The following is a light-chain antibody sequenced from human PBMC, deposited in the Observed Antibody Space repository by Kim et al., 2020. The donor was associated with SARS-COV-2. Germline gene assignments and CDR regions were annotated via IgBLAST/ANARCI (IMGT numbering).Light chain of an antibody. Sequence: ELTQPPSASGTPGKRVPIPCSGSSPNIGRNTVNWYQQLPGTAPKLLIYSNNQRPSGVPDRFSGSKSGTSASLAISGLQSEDEADYYCAAWDDSLNARVFGGGTQLTVL. V-gene: IGLV1-44*01. CDR3: AAWDDSLNARV. CDR1: SPNIGRNT. J-gene: IGLJ3*02. CDR2: SNN.